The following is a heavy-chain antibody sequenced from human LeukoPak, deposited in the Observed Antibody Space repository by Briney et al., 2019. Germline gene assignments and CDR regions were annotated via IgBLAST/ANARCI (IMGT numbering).Heavy chain of an antibody. V-gene: IGHV1-2*04. Sequence: ASVKVSCKASGYTFTGYYMHWVRQAPGQGLEWMGWINPNSGGTNYAQKFQGWVTMTRDTSISTAYMELSRLRSDDTAVYYCARAQVVEVAASVYYYYGMDVWGKGTTVTVSS. J-gene: IGHJ6*04. CDR3: ARAQVVEVAASVYYYYGMDV. CDR2: INPNSGGT. CDR1: GYTFTGYY. D-gene: IGHD2-15*01.